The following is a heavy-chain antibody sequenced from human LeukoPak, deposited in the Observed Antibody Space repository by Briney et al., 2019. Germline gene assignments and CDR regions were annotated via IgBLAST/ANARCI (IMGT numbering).Heavy chain of an antibody. CDR2: IYYSGST. D-gene: IGHD2-8*01. Sequence: SETLSLTCTVSGGSISSYYWSWIRQPPGKGLEWIGYIYYSGSTNYNPFLKSRVTISVDTSKNQFSLKLSSVTAADTAVYYCARVDTKNWYFDLWGRGTLVTVSS. J-gene: IGHJ2*01. CDR1: GGSISSYY. CDR3: ARVDTKNWYFDL. V-gene: IGHV4-59*01.